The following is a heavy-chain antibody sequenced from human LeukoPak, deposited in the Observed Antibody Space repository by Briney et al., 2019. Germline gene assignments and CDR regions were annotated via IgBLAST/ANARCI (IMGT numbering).Heavy chain of an antibody. CDR1: GFAFSVSW. D-gene: IGHD3-22*01. CDR2: IKSDGSGT. J-gene: IGHJ5*02. V-gene: IGHV3-74*03. Sequence: GGSLRLSCAASGFAFSVSWMHWVRQAPGKGLVWVSVIKSDGSGTAYADSVKGRFTISRDNAKNTVYLQMNSLRAEDTAVYYCARGVSEYYYDSSGYYTGSYDPWGQGTLVTVSS. CDR3: ARGVSEYYYDSSGYYTGSYDP.